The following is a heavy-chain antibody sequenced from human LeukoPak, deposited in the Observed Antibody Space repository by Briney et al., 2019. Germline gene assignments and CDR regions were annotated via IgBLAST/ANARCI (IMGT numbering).Heavy chain of an antibody. CDR3: ARDLRKFGDYLYDY. J-gene: IGHJ4*02. CDR2: IYSGGST. D-gene: IGHD4-17*01. CDR1: GFTVSSNY. V-gene: IGHV3-66*01. Sequence: GGSLRLSCAASGFTVSSNYMSWVRQAPGKGLEWVSVIYSGGSTYYADSVKGRFTISRDNSKNTLYLQMNSLRAEDTAVYYCARDLRKFGDYLYDYWGQGTLVTVSS.